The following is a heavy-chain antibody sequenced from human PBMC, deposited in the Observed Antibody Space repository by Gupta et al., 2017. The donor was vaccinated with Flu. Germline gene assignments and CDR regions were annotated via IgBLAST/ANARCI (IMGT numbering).Heavy chain of an antibody. Sequence: EVPLLESGGGLGQPGGSLRLSCAASGFTFSSYAMSWVSQAPGKGLEWVAGSSGSRGGKFDENSGTGPATISGDKSKSTVYLQMNSLRGEDTAVYYCAKGAVFRDNWVDPGGQGTMVTVSS. CDR2: SSGSRGGK. D-gene: IGHD1-26*01. J-gene: IGHJ5*01. V-gene: IGHV3-23*01. CDR3: AKGAVFRDNWVDP. CDR1: GFTFSSYA.